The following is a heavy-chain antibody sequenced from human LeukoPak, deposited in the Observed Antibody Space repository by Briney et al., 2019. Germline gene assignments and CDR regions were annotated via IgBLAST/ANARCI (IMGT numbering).Heavy chain of an antibody. Sequence: GESLKISCKGSGYSFTSYWIGWVRQMPGKSLEWTGIIYPGDSDTRYSPSFQGQVTISADKSISTAYLQWSSLKASDTAMYYCARRVGSGGYYRDDAFDIWGQGTMVTVSS. V-gene: IGHV5-51*01. J-gene: IGHJ3*02. CDR2: IYPGDSDT. D-gene: IGHD1-26*01. CDR3: ARRVGSGGYYRDDAFDI. CDR1: GYSFTSYW.